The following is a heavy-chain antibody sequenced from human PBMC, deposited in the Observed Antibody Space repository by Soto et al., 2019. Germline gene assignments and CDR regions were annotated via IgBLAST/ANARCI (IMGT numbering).Heavy chain of an antibody. Sequence: QVQLVESGGGAVQSGRSLRLSCAASGFTFSTYGMHWVRQAPGKGLEWVAGISYDGSSKFYADSVKGRFTISRDNSKNTLYLEVNSLRAEDTAIYYCAKVIDATDCSSSSCSRASDVWGQGTMVTVSS. V-gene: IGHV3-30*18. D-gene: IGHD2-2*01. CDR3: AKVIDATDCSSSSCSRASDV. J-gene: IGHJ3*01. CDR2: ISYDGSSK. CDR1: GFTFSTYG.